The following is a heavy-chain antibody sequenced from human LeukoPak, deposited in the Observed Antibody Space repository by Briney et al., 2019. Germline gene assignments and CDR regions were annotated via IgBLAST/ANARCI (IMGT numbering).Heavy chain of an antibody. CDR2: IIPIFGTA. D-gene: IGHD1-26*01. Sequence: GASVKVSCKASGGTFSSYAISWVRQAPGQGLEWMGGIIPIFGTANYAQKFQGRATITADESTSTAYMELSSLRSEDTAVYYCARAAVGAYYFDYWGQGTLVTVSS. CDR3: ARAAVGAYYFDY. CDR1: GGTFSSYA. J-gene: IGHJ4*02. V-gene: IGHV1-69*13.